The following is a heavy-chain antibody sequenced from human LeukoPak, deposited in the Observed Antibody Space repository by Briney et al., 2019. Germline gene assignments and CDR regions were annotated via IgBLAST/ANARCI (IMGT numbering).Heavy chain of an antibody. CDR1: GFTFSTSA. CDR3: APGLVLYFAY. V-gene: IGHV3-23*01. CDR2: ISSDSTT. Sequence: GGSLRLSCVASGFTFSTSAMSWVRQAPGKGLEWVSAISSDSTTYYADSVKGRFTISRDNSKNTLYLQMNSLRAEDSAVYYCAPGLVLYFAYWGQGTLVTVPS. J-gene: IGHJ4*02. D-gene: IGHD2-21*01.